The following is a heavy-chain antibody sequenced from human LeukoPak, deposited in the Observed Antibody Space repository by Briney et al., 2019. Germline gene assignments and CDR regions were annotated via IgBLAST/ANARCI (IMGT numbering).Heavy chain of an antibody. CDR1: GFTFYSYA. CDR3: VKDSDTPGCFDF. CDR2: ISGSGGST. Sequence: PGGSLRLSCAASGFTFYSYAMAWVRQAPGKGLEWVSGISGSGGSTYYADSVKGRFTISRDNSRNTLYLRINSLRAEDTAIYYCVKDSDTPGCFDFWGQGTPLIVSS. D-gene: IGHD2-2*02. J-gene: IGHJ4*02. V-gene: IGHV3-23*01.